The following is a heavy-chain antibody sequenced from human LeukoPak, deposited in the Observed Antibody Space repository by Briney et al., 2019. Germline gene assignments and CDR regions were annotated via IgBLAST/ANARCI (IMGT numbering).Heavy chain of an antibody. J-gene: IGHJ4*02. Sequence: PGGSLRLSCEGSGFNFGGYSMSWVRQAPGKGLEWVASIDEHGFKTYYAASVTGRFTISKDTAKNSLDLQMNSLRAEDTAVYYCARDGITCTRDYWGQGALVTVSS. CDR3: ARDGITCTRDY. CDR2: IDEHGFKT. CDR1: GFNFGGYS. D-gene: IGHD1-7*01. V-gene: IGHV3-7*01.